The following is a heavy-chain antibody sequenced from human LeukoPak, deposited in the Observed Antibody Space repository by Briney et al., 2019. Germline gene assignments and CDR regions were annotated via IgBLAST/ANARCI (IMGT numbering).Heavy chain of an antibody. CDR3: ARRSYDSSGYYAYYYYYYMDV. J-gene: IGHJ6*03. CDR2: ISAYNGNT. CDR1: GYTFTSYG. V-gene: IGHV1-18*01. D-gene: IGHD3-22*01. Sequence: ASVKVSCKASGYTFTSYGISWVRQAPGQRLERMGWISAYNGNTNYAQKLQGRVTMTTDTSTSTAYMELRSLRSDDTAVYYCARRSYDSSGYYAYYYYYYMDVWGKGTTVTVSS.